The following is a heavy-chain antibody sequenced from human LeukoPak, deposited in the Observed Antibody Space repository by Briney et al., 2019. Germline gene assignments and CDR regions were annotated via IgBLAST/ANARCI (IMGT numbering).Heavy chain of an antibody. V-gene: IGHV3-20*04. Sequence: PGGSMRPSCAASGLSLGTYGMSWVRQVPGKGLEWVSGINWNGASTVYADSVKGRFTISRDNAKNSLYLQMNSLITEDTALFFCARGPSGLYYLENRGEGTLVTVSS. CDR2: INWNGAST. D-gene: IGHD6-19*01. J-gene: IGHJ4*02. CDR1: GLSLGTYG. CDR3: ARGPSGLYYLEN.